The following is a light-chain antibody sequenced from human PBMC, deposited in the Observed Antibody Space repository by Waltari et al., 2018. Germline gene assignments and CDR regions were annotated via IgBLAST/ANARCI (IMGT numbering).Light chain of an antibody. Sequence: YTLTQPPSLSESPGRTVIISCTRSIGYIVSNAVHWFPQRPGSAPTIVIYENNLRPSGVPDRFPASIDRSSNSASLTISGLKTEDEADYYCQSYDSRNLVFGGGTKVTVL. V-gene: IGLV6-57*03. CDR2: ENN. CDR1: IGYIVSNA. J-gene: IGLJ2*01. CDR3: QSYDSRNLV.